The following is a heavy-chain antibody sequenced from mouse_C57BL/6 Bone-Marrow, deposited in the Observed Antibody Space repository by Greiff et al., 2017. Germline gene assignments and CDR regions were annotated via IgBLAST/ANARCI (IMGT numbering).Heavy chain of an antibody. Sequence: VQLQQPGTELVKPGASVKLSCKASGYTFTSYWMHWVKQRPGQGLEWIGNINPSNGGTNYNEKFKSKATLSVDKSSSTAYMQLSSLTSEDSAVYYCARVYYGYDGPAWFAYWGQGTLVTVSS. CDR3: ARVYYGYDGPAWFAY. J-gene: IGHJ3*01. D-gene: IGHD2-2*01. CDR2: INPSNGGT. V-gene: IGHV1-53*01. CDR1: GYTFTSYW.